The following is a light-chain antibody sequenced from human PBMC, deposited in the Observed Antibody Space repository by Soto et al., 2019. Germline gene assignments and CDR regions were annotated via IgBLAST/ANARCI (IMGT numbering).Light chain of an antibody. Sequence: EIVMTQSPATLSVSPGERATLSCRASQSVMRNLAWYQQKPGQVPRLLISWASTRATGIPDRFSGSGSGTDFTLPISSLQSEDFAVYYCQQYEKWGTFGQGTKVEIK. CDR1: QSVMRN. J-gene: IGKJ1*01. CDR3: QQYEKWGT. CDR2: WAS. V-gene: IGKV3-15*01.